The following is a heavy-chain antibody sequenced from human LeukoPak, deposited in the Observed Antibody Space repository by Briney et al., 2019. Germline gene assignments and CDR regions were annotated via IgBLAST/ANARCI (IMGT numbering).Heavy chain of an antibody. CDR1: GFTFSSYG. D-gene: IGHD2-2*01. CDR2: ISYDGSNK. J-gene: IGHJ5*02. Sequence: PGGSLRLSCAASGFTFSSYGMHWVRQAPGKGLEWVAVISYDGSNKYYADSVKGRFTISRDNSKNTPYLQMNSLRAEDTAVYYCAKSGKDQLLLLGNWFDPWGQGTLVTVSS. V-gene: IGHV3-30*18. CDR3: AKSGKDQLLLLGNWFDP.